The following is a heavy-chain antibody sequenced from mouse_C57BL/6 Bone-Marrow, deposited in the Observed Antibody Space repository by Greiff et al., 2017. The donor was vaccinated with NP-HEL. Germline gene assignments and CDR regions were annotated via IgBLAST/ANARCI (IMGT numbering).Heavy chain of an antibody. J-gene: IGHJ4*01. CDR1: GFTFSDYY. CDR2: INYDGSST. CDR3: ARERRSYPYYAMDY. D-gene: IGHD2-10*01. V-gene: IGHV5-16*01. Sequence: EVKLVESEGGLVQPGSSMKLSCTASGFTFSDYYMAWVRQVPEKGLEWVANINYDGSSTYYLDSLKSRFIISRDNAKNILYLQMSSLKSEDTATYYCARERRSYPYYAMDYWGQGTSVTVSS.